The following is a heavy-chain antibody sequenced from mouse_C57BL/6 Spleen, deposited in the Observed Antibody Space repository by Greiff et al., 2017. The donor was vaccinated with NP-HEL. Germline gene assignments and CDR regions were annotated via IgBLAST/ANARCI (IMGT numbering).Heavy chain of an antibody. CDR1: GFTFSDYY. CDR3: ARWSLYAMDY. CDR2: INYDGSST. J-gene: IGHJ4*01. Sequence: EVKLMESEGGLVQPGSSMKLSCTASGFTFSDYYMAWVRQVPEKGLEWVANINYDGSSTYYLDSLKSRFIISRDNAKNILYLQMSSLKSEDTATYYCARWSLYAMDYWGQGTSVTVSS. V-gene: IGHV5-16*01.